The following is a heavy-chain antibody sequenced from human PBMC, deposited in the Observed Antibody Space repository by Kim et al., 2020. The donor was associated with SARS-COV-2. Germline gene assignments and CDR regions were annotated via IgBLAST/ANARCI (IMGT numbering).Heavy chain of an antibody. D-gene: IGHD3-16*01. V-gene: IGHV3-48*02. CDR1: GFTFSAYD. Sequence: GGSLRLSCATSGFTFSAYDMNWVRQAPGKGLEWLSFITKSSTTIYYADSVEGRFTISRDNAKNSLFLQMNSLRDEDTVLYYCVRDRMGGAFDMWGQGTMV. CDR2: ITKSSTTI. CDR3: VRDRMGGAFDM. J-gene: IGHJ3*02.